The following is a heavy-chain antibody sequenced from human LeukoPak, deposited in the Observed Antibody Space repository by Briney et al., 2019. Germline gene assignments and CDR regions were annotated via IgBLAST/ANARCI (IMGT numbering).Heavy chain of an antibody. D-gene: IGHD1-26*01. Sequence: GGSLRLSCAASGFTFSSYWMSWVRQAPGKGLEWVAYINKDGGEKYYVDSVKGRFTISRDNAKNSLYLQMNSLRADDTAVYYCVKDSPPRYSGSPPAYWGQGTLVTVSS. CDR3: VKDSPPRYSGSPPAY. CDR2: INKDGGEK. CDR1: GFTFSSYW. J-gene: IGHJ4*02. V-gene: IGHV3-7*03.